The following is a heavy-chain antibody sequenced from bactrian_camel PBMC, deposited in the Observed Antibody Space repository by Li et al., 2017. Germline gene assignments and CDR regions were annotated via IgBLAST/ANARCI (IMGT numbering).Heavy chain of an antibody. J-gene: IGHJ6*01. D-gene: IGHD4*01. CDR3: ARSPRRGTIAALGNRFGY. V-gene: IGHV3S60*01. Sequence: HVQLVESGGGSVQAGGTLRLSCALSGFDSDFGCMGWFRQVTGRERERVASINLFEGSEYHDNSVKGRFTISRDNAKSTLYLQLNGLKSEDTAMYYCARSPRRGTIAALGNRFGYWGQRTQVTVS. CDR1: GFDSDFGC. CDR2: INLFEGSE.